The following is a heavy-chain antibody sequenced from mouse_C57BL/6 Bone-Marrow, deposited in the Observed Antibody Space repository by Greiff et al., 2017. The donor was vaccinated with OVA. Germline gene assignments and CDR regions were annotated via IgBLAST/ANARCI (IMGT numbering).Heavy chain of an antibody. CDR1: GFTFSDYG. Sequence: EVMLVESGGGLVKPGGSLKLSCAASGFTFSDYGMHWVRQAPEKGLEWVAYISSGSSTIYYADTVKGRFTISRDNAKNTLFLQMTSLRSEDTAMYYCARPGGSSQDYWYCDVWGTGTTVTVSS. D-gene: IGHD1-1*01. V-gene: IGHV5-17*01. J-gene: IGHJ1*03. CDR3: ARPGGSSQDYWYCDV. CDR2: ISSGSSTI.